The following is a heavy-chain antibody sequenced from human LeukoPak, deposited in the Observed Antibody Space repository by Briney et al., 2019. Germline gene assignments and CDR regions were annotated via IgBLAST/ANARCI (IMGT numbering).Heavy chain of an antibody. J-gene: IGHJ3*02. CDR1: GFTFSNAW. Sequence: GGSLRLSCAASGFTFSNAWMSWVRQAPGKGLEWVGRIKSKADGGTTDYAAPVKGRLTISRDDSKNTLYLQMNSLKTEDTAVYYCTRRLRYFDWLYPDDAFDIWGQGTMVTVSS. V-gene: IGHV3-15*01. CDR3: TRRLRYFDWLYPDDAFDI. CDR2: IKSKADGGTT. D-gene: IGHD3-9*01.